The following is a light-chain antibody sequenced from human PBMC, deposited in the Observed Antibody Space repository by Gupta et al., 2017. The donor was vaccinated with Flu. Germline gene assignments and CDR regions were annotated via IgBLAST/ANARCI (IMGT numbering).Light chain of an antibody. V-gene: IGLV1-51*02. CDR3: GTWDSSLGAVV. CDR2: ENN. Sequence: QPLFTQPPSVSAAPGQQVTTSCPGSSSNIGNNYVSWYQQLPGTTPKPLIYENNKRPSGIPNRYSGSKSGTSATLGITGLQTGDEAEYYCGTWDSSLGAVVFGGGTKLTVL. J-gene: IGLJ2*01. CDR1: SSNIGNNY.